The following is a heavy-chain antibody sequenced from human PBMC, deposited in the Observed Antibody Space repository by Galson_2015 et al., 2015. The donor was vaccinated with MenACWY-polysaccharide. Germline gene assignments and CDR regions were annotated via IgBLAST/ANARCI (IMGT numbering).Heavy chain of an antibody. D-gene: IGHD6-13*01. CDR1: GFTFSSYA. CDR2: ISGSGGST. CDR3: AKDRYSSSWYFDY. Sequence: SLRLSCAASGFTFSSYAISWVRQVPGKGLEWVSGISGSGGSTYYADSVKGRFTTSRDNSKNMLYLQMNSLRAEDTAVYYCAKDRYSSSWYFDYWGQGPLVTVSS. J-gene: IGHJ4*02. V-gene: IGHV3-23*01.